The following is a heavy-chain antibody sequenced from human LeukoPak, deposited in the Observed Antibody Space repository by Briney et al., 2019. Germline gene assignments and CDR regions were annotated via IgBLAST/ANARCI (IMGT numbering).Heavy chain of an antibody. D-gene: IGHD5-18*01. J-gene: IGHJ4*02. CDR3: AKEGDSYGYSDY. V-gene: IGHV3-30*02. CDR2: IRYDGSNK. Sequence: GGSLRLSCAASGFTFSSYGMHWVRQAPGKGLEWVAFIRYDGSNKYYADSVKGRFTISRDNSENTLYLQMNSLRAEDTAVYYCAKEGDSYGYSDYWGQGTLVAVSS. CDR1: GFTFSSYG.